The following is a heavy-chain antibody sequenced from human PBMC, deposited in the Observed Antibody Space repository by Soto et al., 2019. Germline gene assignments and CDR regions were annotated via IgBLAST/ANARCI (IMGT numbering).Heavy chain of an antibody. Sequence: SVKVSCKASGYTFTYRYLHWVRQAPGQALEWMGWITPFKSDTNYAQKFQDRVTITRDRSVSTAYMELSNLRSDDTAMYYCARSPFAGSDAFDIWGQGTMVTVSS. J-gene: IGHJ3*02. V-gene: IGHV1-45*02. D-gene: IGHD1-1*01. CDR3: ARSPFAGSDAFDI. CDR1: GYTFTYRY. CDR2: ITPFKSDT.